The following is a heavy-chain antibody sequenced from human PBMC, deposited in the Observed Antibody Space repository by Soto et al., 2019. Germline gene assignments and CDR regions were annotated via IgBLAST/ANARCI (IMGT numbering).Heavy chain of an antibody. CDR1: GFPLSDSA. J-gene: IGHJ6*03. CDR2: IRSKTNNYAT. CDR3: TRHAGGQVKHSFYYYFMDF. V-gene: IGHV3-73*01. Sequence: EVQLVESGGGLVQPGGSLKLACLASGFPLSDSAIHWVRKTSGKGLEWVGRIRSKTNNYATTYGAPVRGRFTLSRDDSKNTAYLQMNNLESEDAAVYYCTRHAGGQVKHSFYYYFMDFWGKGTTVSV. D-gene: IGHD2-15*01.